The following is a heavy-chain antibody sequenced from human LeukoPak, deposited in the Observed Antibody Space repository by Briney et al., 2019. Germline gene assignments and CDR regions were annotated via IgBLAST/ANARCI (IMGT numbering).Heavy chain of an antibody. CDR1: GYTFTGYY. CDR2: INPNSGGT. J-gene: IGHJ4*02. Sequence: GASVKVSCKASGYTFTGYYMHWVRQAPGQGLEWMGWINPNSGGTNYAQNFQGRVTMTRDTSISTAYMGLSRVRSDDTAVYHCARGALQGSSWFDYWGQGTLVTVSS. CDR3: ARGALQGSSWFDY. V-gene: IGHV1-2*02. D-gene: IGHD6-13*01.